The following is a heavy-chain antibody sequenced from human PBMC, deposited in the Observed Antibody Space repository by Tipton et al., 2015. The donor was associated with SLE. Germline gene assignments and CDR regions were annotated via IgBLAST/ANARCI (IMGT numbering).Heavy chain of an antibody. D-gene: IGHD5-24*01. CDR1: GGSFSSYY. CDR3: ARGQRRGRWLQLGYFDY. J-gene: IGHJ4*02. CDR2: INHSGST. V-gene: IGHV4-34*01. Sequence: LRLSCAVYGGSFSSYYWSWIRQPPGKGLEWIGEINHSGSTNYNPSLKTRVTISVDTSKNQFSLKLSSVTAADTAVYYCARGQRRGRWLQLGYFDYWGQGTLVTVSS.